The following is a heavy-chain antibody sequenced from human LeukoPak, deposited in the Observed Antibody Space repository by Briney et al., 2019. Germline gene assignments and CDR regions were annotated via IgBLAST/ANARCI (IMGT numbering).Heavy chain of an antibody. V-gene: IGHV4-59*01. D-gene: IGHD3-10*01. CDR3: ARVPLYGSGSYDYYYYYMDV. CDR1: GDSISSYY. Sequence: SETLSLTCTVSGDSISSYYWSWIRQPPGKGLEWIGYIYYSGSTNYNPSLKSRVTISVDTSKNQFSLKLSSVTAADTAVYYCARVPLYGSGSYDYYYYYMDVWGKGTTVTVSS. CDR2: IYYSGST. J-gene: IGHJ6*03.